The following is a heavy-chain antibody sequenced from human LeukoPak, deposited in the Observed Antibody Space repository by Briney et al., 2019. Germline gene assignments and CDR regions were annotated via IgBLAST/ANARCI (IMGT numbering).Heavy chain of an antibody. CDR1: GFTFSSYA. J-gene: IGHJ6*02. D-gene: IGHD3-10*01. Sequence: GGSLRLSCAASGFTFSSYAMHWVRQAPGKGLEWVAVISYDGSNKYYADSVKGRFTISRDNSKNTLYLQMNSLRAEDTAVYYCARDRCITMVRGVISGMDVWGQGTTVTVSS. V-gene: IGHV3-30*04. CDR2: ISYDGSNK. CDR3: ARDRCITMVRGVISGMDV.